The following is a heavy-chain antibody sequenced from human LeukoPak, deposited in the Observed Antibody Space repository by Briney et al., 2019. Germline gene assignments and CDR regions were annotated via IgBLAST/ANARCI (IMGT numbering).Heavy chain of an antibody. J-gene: IGHJ4*02. D-gene: IGHD6-6*01. CDR1: GCMFSNYW. V-gene: IGHV5-51*01. CDR3: ARQTSSSSRVDF. Sequence: GESLKISCKGSGCMFSNYWIGWVRQMPGKSLEWMGTIYPGDSDTTYSPSLQGQVTISADKSISTASLQWNSLKASDTAMYFCARQTSSSSRVDFWVQGTLVTVSS. CDR2: IYPGDSDT.